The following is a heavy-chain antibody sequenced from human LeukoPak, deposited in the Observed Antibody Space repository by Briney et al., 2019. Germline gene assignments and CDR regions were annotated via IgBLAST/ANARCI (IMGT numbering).Heavy chain of an antibody. J-gene: IGHJ3*01. CDR2: ISGSAGST. V-gene: IGHV3-23*01. Sequence: GGSVRLSCAASGFTFSNYAMSWVRQAPGKGLEWVSGISGSAGSTYYADSVKGRFSISRDNSKNTVYLQMNRLRAEDTAAYYCAKDLAYRSGWFLGAFDVWGQGTMVTVSS. D-gene: IGHD6-19*01. CDR1: GFTFSNYA. CDR3: AKDLAYRSGWFLGAFDV.